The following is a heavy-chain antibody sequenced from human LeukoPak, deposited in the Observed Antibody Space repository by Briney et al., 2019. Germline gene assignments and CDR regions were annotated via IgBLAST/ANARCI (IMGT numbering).Heavy chain of an antibody. D-gene: IGHD3-22*01. J-gene: IGHJ3*02. CDR3: ARRYDSSGYEAFDI. CDR1: GFTFSSYW. Sequence: GGSLILSCAASGFTFSSYWMSWVRQAPGEGLEWVANIKQDGSERYYVDSVKGRFTISRDNAKNSLYLQMNSLRAEDTAVYYCARRYDSSGYEAFDIWGQGTMVTVSS. V-gene: IGHV3-7*04. CDR2: IKQDGSER.